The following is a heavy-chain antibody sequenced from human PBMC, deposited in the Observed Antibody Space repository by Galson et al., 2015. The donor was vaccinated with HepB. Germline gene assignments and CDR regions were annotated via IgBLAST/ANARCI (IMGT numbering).Heavy chain of an antibody. D-gene: IGHD1-26*01. CDR3: ARDFSDSLGMDV. CDR1: RFTLSNYY. J-gene: IGHJ6*02. Sequence: SLRLSCAASRFTLSNYYMNWVRQAPGKGLEWVGNINQDGSVTRHAGSVKGRFTISRDNAKNSLYLQMYSLRVEDTAVYYCARDFSDSLGMDVWGRGTTVTVSS. V-gene: IGHV3-7*03. CDR2: INQDGSVT.